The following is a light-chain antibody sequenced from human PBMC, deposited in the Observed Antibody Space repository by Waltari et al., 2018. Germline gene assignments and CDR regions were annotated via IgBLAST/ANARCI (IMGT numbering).Light chain of an antibody. CDR2: DVS. V-gene: IGKV1-5*01. Sequence: DIQMTQSPSTLSASVGDRVTTPCRASQSVTRYLAWYQQKTGKAPKVLIWDVSSLERGVPSRFSGSGSGTEFTLTISSLQPDDFATYYCQQYDRYSAWTFGQGTKVEIK. CDR3: QQYDRYSAWT. CDR1: QSVTRY. J-gene: IGKJ1*01.